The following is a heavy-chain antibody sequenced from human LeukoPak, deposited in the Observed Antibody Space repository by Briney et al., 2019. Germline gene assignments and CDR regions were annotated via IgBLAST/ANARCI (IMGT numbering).Heavy chain of an antibody. CDR3: ARQSDDYYFDY. D-gene: IGHD2-21*02. V-gene: IGHV4-59*08. CDR2: IYYSGST. J-gene: IGHJ4*02. CDR1: GGSISSYY. Sequence: SETLSLTCTVSGGSISSYYWSWIRQPPGKGLEWIGYIYYSGSTNYNPSLKSRVTISVDTSKNQFSLKLSSVTAADTAVYYCARQSDDYYFDYWGQGTLVTVSS.